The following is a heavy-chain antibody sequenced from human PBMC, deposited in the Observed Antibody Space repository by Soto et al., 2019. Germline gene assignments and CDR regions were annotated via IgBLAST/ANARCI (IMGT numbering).Heavy chain of an antibody. CDR2: INPNSGGT. D-gene: IGHD3-10*01. CDR1: GYIFTDYY. Sequence: ASVKVSCKASGYIFTDYYMHWVRQAPGQELGWMGRINPNSGGTNYAQKFQGRVTMTRDTSISTAYTELSSLRSEDTATYYCARDTARAMVRIYYGMDVWGQGTTVTVSS. V-gene: IGHV1-2*06. J-gene: IGHJ6*02. CDR3: ARDTARAMVRIYYGMDV.